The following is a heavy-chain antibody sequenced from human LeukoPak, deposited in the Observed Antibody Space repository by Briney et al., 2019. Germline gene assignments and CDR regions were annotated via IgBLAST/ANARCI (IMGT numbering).Heavy chain of an antibody. D-gene: IGHD5-18*01. J-gene: IGHJ6*02. CDR3: ASFSAMGSDYGMDV. CDR2: ISAYNGNT. CDR1: RYTFTSYG. Sequence: ASVKVSCKASRYTFTSYGISWVRQAPGQGLEWMGWISAYNGNTNYAQKLQGRVTMTTDTSTSTAYMELRSLRSDDTAVYYCASFSAMGSDYGMDVWGQGTTVTVSS. V-gene: IGHV1-18*01.